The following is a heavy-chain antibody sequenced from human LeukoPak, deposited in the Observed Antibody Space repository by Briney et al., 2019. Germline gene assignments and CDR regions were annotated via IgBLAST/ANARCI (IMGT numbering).Heavy chain of an antibody. CDR1: GYTFTSYD. CDR2: MNPNSGNT. CDR3: ARGPLGYFDWLLKETPSYYMDV. V-gene: IGHV1-8*03. D-gene: IGHD3-9*01. Sequence: GASVKVSCKASGYTFTSYDINWVRQATGQGLEWMGWMNPNSGNTGYAQKFQGRVTITRNTSISTAYMELSSLRSEDTAVYYCARGPLGYFDWLLKETPSYYMDVWGKGTTVTVSS. J-gene: IGHJ6*03.